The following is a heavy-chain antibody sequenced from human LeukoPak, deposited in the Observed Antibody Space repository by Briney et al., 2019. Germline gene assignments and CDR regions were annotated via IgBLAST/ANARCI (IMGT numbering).Heavy chain of an antibody. J-gene: IGHJ4*02. CDR2: IIPILGIA. CDR3: ARDHPVGHSSGWYPFDY. Sequence: SVKVSCKASGGTFSSYTISWVRQAPGQGLEWMGRIIPILGIANYAQKFQGRVTITADKSTSTAYMELSSLRSEDTAVHYCARDHPVGHSSGWYPFDYWGQGTLVTVSS. D-gene: IGHD6-19*01. CDR1: GGTFSSYT. V-gene: IGHV1-69*04.